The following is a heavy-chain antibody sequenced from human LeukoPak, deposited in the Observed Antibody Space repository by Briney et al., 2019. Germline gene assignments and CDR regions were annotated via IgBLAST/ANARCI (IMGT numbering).Heavy chain of an antibody. J-gene: IGHJ4*02. CDR1: GFTFSTYA. CDR2: ISSSSSYI. V-gene: IGHV3-21*01. Sequence: PGGSLRLSCAASGFTFSTYAMSWVRQAPGKGLEWVASISSSSSYIYFANSVGGRFTISRDNAKNSLYLQMNSLRAEDTAVYYCAKDSPSRTATTEVPVDYWGQGTLVTVSS. D-gene: IGHD1/OR15-1a*01. CDR3: AKDSPSRTATTEVPVDY.